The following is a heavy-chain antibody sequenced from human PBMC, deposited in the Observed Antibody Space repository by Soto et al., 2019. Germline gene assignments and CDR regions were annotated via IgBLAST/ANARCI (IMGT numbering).Heavy chain of an antibody. D-gene: IGHD5-12*01. CDR2: IYHSGST. J-gene: IGHJ6*02. CDR1: GGSISSGGYS. CDR3: ARRRGFPYYYGMDV. Sequence: QLQLQESGSGLVKPSQTLSLTCAVSGGSISSGGYSWSWIRQPPGKGLEWIGYIYHSGSTYYNPSIKSRVTIXVXRXXNQFSVKLSSVIDADTAVYYCARRRGFPYYYGMDVWGQGTTVTVSS. V-gene: IGHV4-30-2*01.